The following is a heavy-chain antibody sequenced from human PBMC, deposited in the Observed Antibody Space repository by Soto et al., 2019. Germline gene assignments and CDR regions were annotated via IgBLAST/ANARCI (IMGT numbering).Heavy chain of an antibody. J-gene: IGHJ4*02. CDR1: GGSISSGGYS. Sequence: SEXLSLTCAVSGGSISSGGYSWTWIRQPPGKGLEWVGYIYHSGSTYYNPSLKSRVTISVDRSKNQFSLKLSSVTAADTAVYYCDRNMNKVTMYDYWGQGTLVTVSS. D-gene: IGHD4-17*01. CDR3: DRNMNKVTMYDY. V-gene: IGHV4-30-2*01. CDR2: IYHSGST.